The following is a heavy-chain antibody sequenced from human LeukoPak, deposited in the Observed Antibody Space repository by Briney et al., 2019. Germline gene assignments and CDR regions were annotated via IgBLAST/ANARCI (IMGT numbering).Heavy chain of an antibody. J-gene: IGHJ3*02. V-gene: IGHV4-31*03. CDR1: GGSISKGGDY. CDR3: ARHYLYGDPPAFDI. Sequence: SQTLSLTCTVSGGSISKGGDYWSWIRQHPRKGLEWIGYIYYSGNTYYNPVLRSRLTISVDTSKNQFSLKMNSVTAADTAMYYCARHYLYGDPPAFDIWGQGTMDTVSS. D-gene: IGHD4-17*01. CDR2: IYYSGNT.